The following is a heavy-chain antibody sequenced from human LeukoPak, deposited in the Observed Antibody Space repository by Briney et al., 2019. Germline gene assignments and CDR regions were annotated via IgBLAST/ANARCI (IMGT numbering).Heavy chain of an antibody. CDR2: ISYDGSNR. D-gene: IGHD4-17*01. Sequence: GGSLRLSCAASGFAFSNYAIHWVRQAPGKGLEWVAVISYDGSNRYYGDSVKGRFTISRDISRNTLLLQMNNLRADDTAVHYCARTNPVYGDYDYWGQGTLVTVSS. CDR1: GFAFSNYA. CDR3: ARTNPVYGDYDY. J-gene: IGHJ4*02. V-gene: IGHV3-30*14.